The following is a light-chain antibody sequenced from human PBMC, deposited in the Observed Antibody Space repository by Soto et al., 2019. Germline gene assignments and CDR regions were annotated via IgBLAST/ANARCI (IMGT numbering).Light chain of an antibody. CDR1: QSVSSY. CDR2: DAS. V-gene: IGKV3-20*01. Sequence: IELTQSLATLSLSPWERATHSCRASQSVSSYLAWYQQKPGQAPRLLIYDASNRATGIPDRFSGSGSGTDFTLTISRLEPEDSAVYYCQQYGSSPPITFGQGTRLEIK. J-gene: IGKJ5*01. CDR3: QQYGSSPPIT.